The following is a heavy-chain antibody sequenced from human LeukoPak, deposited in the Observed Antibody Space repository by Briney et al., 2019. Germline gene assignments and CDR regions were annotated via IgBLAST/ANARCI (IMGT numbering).Heavy chain of an antibody. J-gene: IGHJ4*02. D-gene: IGHD4-17*01. CDR3: AKHKENYGDSCLDDY. CDR2: IYSGGST. CDR1: GFTVSSNY. Sequence: AGGSLRLSCAASGFTVSSNYMSWVRQAPGKGLEWVSVIYSGGSTYYADSVKGRLTISRDNSKNTLYLQMNSLRGEDTAVYYCAKHKENYGDSCLDDYWGQGTLVTVSS. V-gene: IGHV3-53*01.